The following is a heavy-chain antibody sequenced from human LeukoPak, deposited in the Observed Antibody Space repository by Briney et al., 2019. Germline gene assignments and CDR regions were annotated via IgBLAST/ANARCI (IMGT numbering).Heavy chain of an antibody. D-gene: IGHD2-21*02. CDR3: ARTYCGGDCYSGVYYCYMDV. CDR1: GGSISSYY. V-gene: IGHV4-4*07. Sequence: PSETLSLTCTVSGGSISSYYWSWIRQLAGKGLEWIGRIYTSGSTNYNPSLKSRVTMSVDTSKNQFSLKLSSVTAAGTAVYYCARTYCGGDCYSGVYYCYMDVWGKGTTVTVSS. J-gene: IGHJ6*03. CDR2: IYTSGST.